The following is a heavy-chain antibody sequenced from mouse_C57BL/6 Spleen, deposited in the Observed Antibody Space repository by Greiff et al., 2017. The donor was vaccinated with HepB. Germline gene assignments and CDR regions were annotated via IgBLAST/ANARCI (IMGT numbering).Heavy chain of an antibody. CDR2: IYPGDGDT. J-gene: IGHJ3*01. V-gene: IGHV1-80*01. CDR1: GYAFSSYW. Sequence: VQLQESGAELVKPGASVKISCKASGYAFSSYWMNWVKQRPGKGLEWIGQIYPGDGDTNYNGKFKGKATLTADKSSSTAYMQLSSLTSEDSAVYFCARAADGNYLFAYWGQGTLVTVSA. CDR3: ARAADGNYLFAY. D-gene: IGHD2-1*01.